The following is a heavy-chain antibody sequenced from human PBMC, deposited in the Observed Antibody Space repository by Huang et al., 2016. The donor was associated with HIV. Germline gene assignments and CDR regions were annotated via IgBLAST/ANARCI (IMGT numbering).Heavy chain of an antibody. Sequence: QIQLMQSGPELKQPGASVTVSCKASGYTFTSYGITWVRQAPGQGPEWMGGISASSGETEYEQKFQGRVTLTTDTSTNIAYMELRSLRSDDTAKYYCARDPKYHRIGYYRQRRGIDIWGQGTMVIVSS. CDR1: GYTFTSYG. J-gene: IGHJ3*02. CDR2: ISASSGET. V-gene: IGHV1-18*01. CDR3: ARDPKYHRIGYYRQRRGIDI. D-gene: IGHD3-22*01.